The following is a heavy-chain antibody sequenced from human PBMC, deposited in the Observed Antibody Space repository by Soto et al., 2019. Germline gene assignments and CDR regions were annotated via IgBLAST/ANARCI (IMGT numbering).Heavy chain of an antibody. V-gene: IGHV1-3*01. Sequence: QVQLVQSGAEVKKPGASVKVSCKASGYTFTSYAMHWVRQAPGQRLEWMGWINAGNGNTKYSQKFPGRVTITRDTSASTAYMELSSLRSEDTAVYYCATTTYYYGSGRYGMDVWGQGTTVTVSS. CDR2: INAGNGNT. D-gene: IGHD3-10*01. CDR1: GYTFTSYA. J-gene: IGHJ6*02. CDR3: ATTTYYYGSGRYGMDV.